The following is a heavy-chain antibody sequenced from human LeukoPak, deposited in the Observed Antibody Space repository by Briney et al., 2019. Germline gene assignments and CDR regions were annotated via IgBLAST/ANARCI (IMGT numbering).Heavy chain of an antibody. Sequence: PGGSLKLSCAASGFNLSGSAMYWVRQASGKGLEWVGRIRSKASNYAASYAASLKGRFIISRDDSKNTVYLQMDSLKTEDTAVYFCSSPIFSSMPGRPVDYWGQGTLVTVHS. D-gene: IGHD3-3*01. CDR3: SSPIFSSMPGRPVDY. V-gene: IGHV3-73*01. CDR2: IRSKASNYAA. CDR1: GFNLSGSA. J-gene: IGHJ4*02.